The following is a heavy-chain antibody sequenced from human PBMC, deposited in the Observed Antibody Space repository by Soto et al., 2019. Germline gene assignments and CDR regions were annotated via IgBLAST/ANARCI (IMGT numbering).Heavy chain of an antibody. Sequence: SETLSLTCTVSGGSISSYYWSWIRQPPGKGLEWIGYIYYSGSTNYNPSLKSRVTISVDTSKNQFSLKLSSVTAADTAVYYCARPVVAAPNWFDPWGQGTLVTVSS. V-gene: IGHV4-59*01. J-gene: IGHJ5*02. CDR1: GGSISSYY. CDR3: ARPVVAAPNWFDP. D-gene: IGHD2-15*01. CDR2: IYYSGST.